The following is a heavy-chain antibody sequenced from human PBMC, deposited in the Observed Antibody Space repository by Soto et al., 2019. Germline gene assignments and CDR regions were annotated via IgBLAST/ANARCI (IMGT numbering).Heavy chain of an antibody. D-gene: IGHD3-10*01. CDR2: LWSDGIDK. CDR1: GFTFSYSG. Sequence: QVPLVESGGGVVQPGRSLRLSCAASGFTFSYSGMHWVRQAPGKGLEWVAVLWSDGIDKYNADSVKGRFTISRDNSKNTLYLQMNSLRVEDTAVYYCARDGQRGFDMDVWGQGTTVTVSS. J-gene: IGHJ6*02. V-gene: IGHV3-33*01. CDR3: ARDGQRGFDMDV.